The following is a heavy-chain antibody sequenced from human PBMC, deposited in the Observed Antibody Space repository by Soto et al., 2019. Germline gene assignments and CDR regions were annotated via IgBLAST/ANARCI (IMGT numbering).Heavy chain of an antibody. Sequence: QLQLQESGPGLVKPSETLSLTCTVSGGSISSSSYYWGWIRQPPGKGLEWIGSIYYSGSTYYNPSLKSRVTISVDTSKNQFSLKLSSVTAADTAVYYCARTAYSSSWSLNAFDIWGQGTMVTVSS. CDR3: ARTAYSSSWSLNAFDI. V-gene: IGHV4-39*01. CDR2: IYYSGST. D-gene: IGHD6-13*01. J-gene: IGHJ3*02. CDR1: GGSISSSSYY.